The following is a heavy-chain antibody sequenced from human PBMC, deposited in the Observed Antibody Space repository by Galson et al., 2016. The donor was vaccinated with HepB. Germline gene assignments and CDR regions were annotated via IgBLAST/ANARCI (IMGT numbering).Heavy chain of an antibody. CDR2: IYYSGST. CDR1: GGSISSSSYY. V-gene: IGHV4-39*01. D-gene: IGHD1-1*01. CDR3: ASATRGETTSY. Sequence: ETLSLTCTVSGGSISSSSYYWGWIRQPPGKGLEWIGSIYYSGSTYYNPSLKSRVTISVDTTKNQFSLKLSSVPAADTAVYYCASATRGETTSYWGQGTLVTVSS. J-gene: IGHJ4*02.